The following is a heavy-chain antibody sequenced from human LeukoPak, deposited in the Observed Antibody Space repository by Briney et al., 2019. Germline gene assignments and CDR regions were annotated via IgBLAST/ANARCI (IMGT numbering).Heavy chain of an antibody. CDR2: MNPNSGNT. Sequence: ASVKVSCKASGYTFTSYDINWVRQATGQGLEWMGWMNPNSGNTGYAQKFQGRVTMTTDTSTSTAYMELRSLRSDDTAVYYCARAYCSSTSCYDARFDPWGQGTLVTVSS. J-gene: IGHJ5*02. CDR1: GYTFTSYD. D-gene: IGHD2-2*01. V-gene: IGHV1-8*01. CDR3: ARAYCSSTSCYDARFDP.